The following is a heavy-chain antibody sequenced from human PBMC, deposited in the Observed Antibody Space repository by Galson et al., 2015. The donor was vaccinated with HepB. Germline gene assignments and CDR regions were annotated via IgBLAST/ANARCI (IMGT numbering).Heavy chain of an antibody. CDR3: AREQRGFLIEY. D-gene: IGHD3-22*01. V-gene: IGHV3-30*04. CDR2: ISHDGVRQ. CDR1: GFIFSYYA. Sequence: SLRLSCAASGFIFSYYAMHWVRQAPGKGLEWVALISHDGVRQYYAESVRGRFTISRDTSKNTVYLHMNSLRAEDTAVYYCAREQRGFLIEYWGQGTLVTVSS. J-gene: IGHJ4*02.